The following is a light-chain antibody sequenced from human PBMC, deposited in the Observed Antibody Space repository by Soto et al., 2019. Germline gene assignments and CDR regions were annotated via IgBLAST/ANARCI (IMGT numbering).Light chain of an antibody. Sequence: EIVLTQSPATLSLSPGERATLSCSASQSVSSFLAWYQQKPGQAPRLLIDDASNRATGIPARFSGSWSGTDFTHTISRLEPEDFAVYYCQQRSNWPLTFGGGTKVETK. V-gene: IGKV3-11*01. J-gene: IGKJ4*01. CDR2: DAS. CDR3: QQRSNWPLT. CDR1: QSVSSF.